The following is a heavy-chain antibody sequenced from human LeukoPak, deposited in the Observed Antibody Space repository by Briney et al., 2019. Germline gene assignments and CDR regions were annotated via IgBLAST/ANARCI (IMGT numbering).Heavy chain of an antibody. CDR3: ARDTGSGSYPDAFNI. Sequence: GGSLRLSCAASGFTFSSYSMNWVRQAPGKGLEWVSYISSSSSTIYYADSVKGRFTISRDNSKNTLYLQMNSLRAEDTAVYYCARDTGSGSYPDAFNIWGQGTMVTVSS. CDR1: GFTFSSYS. J-gene: IGHJ3*02. V-gene: IGHV3-48*01. CDR2: ISSSSSTI. D-gene: IGHD3-10*01.